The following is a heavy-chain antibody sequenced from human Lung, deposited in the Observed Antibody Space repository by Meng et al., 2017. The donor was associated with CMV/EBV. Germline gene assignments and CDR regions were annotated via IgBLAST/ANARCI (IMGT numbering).Heavy chain of an antibody. Sequence: GESLKISCAASGFTFSDAWMGWVRQAPGKGLEWVGRVKSETDGGTRDYAAPVKDRFTISRDDSKNTVYLQMTNLKAEDTAIYYCTTDWRWGQGALVTVSS. CDR2: VKSETDGGTR. CDR3: TTDWR. V-gene: IGHV3-15*01. CDR1: GFTFSDAW. J-gene: IGHJ4*02.